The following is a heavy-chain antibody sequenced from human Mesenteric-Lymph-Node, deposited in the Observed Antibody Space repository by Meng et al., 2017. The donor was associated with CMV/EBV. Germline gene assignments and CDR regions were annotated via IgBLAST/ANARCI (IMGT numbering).Heavy chain of an antibody. CDR3: AKEGVGYCTSDNCFLGFDY. CDR1: GFTFSSSA. J-gene: IGHJ4*02. Sequence: GGSLRLSCAASGFTFSSSAMHWLRQAPGKGLEWVAFIRHDGSDKYYVDSVKGRFTLSRDNSKNKLYLQMNSLRYEDTAVYYCAKEGVGYCTSDNCFLGFDYWGPGTLVTVSS. CDR2: IRHDGSDK. V-gene: IGHV3-30*02. D-gene: IGHD2-8*02.